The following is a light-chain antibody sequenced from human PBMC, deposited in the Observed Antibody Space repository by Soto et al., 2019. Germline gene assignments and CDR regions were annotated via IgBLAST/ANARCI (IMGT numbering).Light chain of an antibody. J-gene: IGLJ1*01. Sequence: QSALTQPASVSGSPGQSITISCTGTSSDVGGYNYVSWYQQHPGKAPKLMIYEVSNRPLGVSNRFSGSKSGNTASLTISGLQAEDEPHYYCTSYTSSSTLDVFGTGTKVTVL. CDR1: SSDVGGYNY. CDR3: TSYTSSSTLDV. CDR2: EVS. V-gene: IGLV2-14*01.